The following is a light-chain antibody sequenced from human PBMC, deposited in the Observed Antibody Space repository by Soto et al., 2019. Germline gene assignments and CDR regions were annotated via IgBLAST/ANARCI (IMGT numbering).Light chain of an antibody. CDR1: QSVSSNY. J-gene: IGKJ1*01. CDR3: QQYGSSPTWT. CDR2: GAS. Sequence: ESVLTQSPGTLSLSPGERATLSCRASQSVSSNYLAWYQQKPAQAPRLLIYGASTRATGIPDRFSGSGSGTDFTLTISRLEPEDSAVYYCQQYGSSPTWTFGQGTKVDI. V-gene: IGKV3-20*01.